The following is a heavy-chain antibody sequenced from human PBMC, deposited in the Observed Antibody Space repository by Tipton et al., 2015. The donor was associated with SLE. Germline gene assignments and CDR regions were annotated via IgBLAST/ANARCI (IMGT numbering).Heavy chain of an antibody. CDR2: IHYTGST. D-gene: IGHD1-26*01. CDR3: ARLYSGLDY. V-gene: IGHV4-59*11. CDR1: DASISGHY. Sequence: TLSLTCTVSDASISGHYWSWIRQPPGKGLEWIGYIHYTGSTHYNPSLESRVTMSVDTSKNQFSLKVSSVTAADTAVYYCARLYSGLDYWGQGTLVTVSS. J-gene: IGHJ4*02.